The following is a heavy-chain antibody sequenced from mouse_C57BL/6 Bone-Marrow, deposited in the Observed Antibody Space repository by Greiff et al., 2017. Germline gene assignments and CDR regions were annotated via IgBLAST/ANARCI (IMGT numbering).Heavy chain of an antibody. CDR3: ALVYYYGSSPYYAMDY. Sequence: QVQLKESGAELARPGASVKMSCKASGYTFTSYTMHWVKQRPGQGLEWIGYINPSSGYTKYNQKFKDKATLTADKSSSTAYMQLSSLTSEDSAVYYCALVYYYGSSPYYAMDYWGQGTSVTVSS. J-gene: IGHJ4*01. D-gene: IGHD1-1*01. CDR2: INPSSGYT. CDR1: GYTFTSYT. V-gene: IGHV1-4*01.